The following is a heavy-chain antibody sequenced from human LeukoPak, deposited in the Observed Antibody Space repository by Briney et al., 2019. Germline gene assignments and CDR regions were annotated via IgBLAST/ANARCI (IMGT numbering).Heavy chain of an antibody. CDR3: APSGTYRSTDYYFDY. CDR2: INPDSGGT. V-gene: IGHV1-2*02. Sequence: GASVKVSCKTSGYTFTGYYMHWVRQAPGQGLEWMGWINPDSGGTNYAHKFQGRVTMTRDTSISTAYMELSRLRSDDTAVYFCAPSGTYRSTDYYFDYWGPGTLVTVSS. J-gene: IGHJ4*02. CDR1: GYTFTGYY. D-gene: IGHD1-26*01.